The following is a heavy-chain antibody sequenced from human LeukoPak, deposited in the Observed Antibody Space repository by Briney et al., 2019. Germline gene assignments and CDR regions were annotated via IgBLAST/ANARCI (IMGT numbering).Heavy chain of an antibody. CDR1: GFTFSTYG. D-gene: IGHD6-19*01. CDR3: AKVAVAGYFDY. Sequence: PGGSLRLSCAASGFTFSTYGMTWVRQAPGKGLEWVSGIRGSGYDTYYADSVMGRFTISRDNSKNTLYLQMNSLGVEDTAVYYCAKVAVAGYFDYWGQGTLVTVSS. CDR2: IRGSGYDT. V-gene: IGHV3-23*01. J-gene: IGHJ4*02.